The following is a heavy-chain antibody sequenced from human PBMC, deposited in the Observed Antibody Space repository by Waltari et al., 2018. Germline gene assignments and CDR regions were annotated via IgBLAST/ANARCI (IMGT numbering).Heavy chain of an antibody. V-gene: IGHV3-7*01. D-gene: IGHD2-8*01. CDR3: VTMGLAHAFDI. J-gene: IGHJ3*02. Sequence: EVQLVESGGGLVQPGGSLRLSCAASGFTFSGYWMSGVRQTPGKGLEWVGNIKPDGTEQYYVDSVKGRFTISRDNAKNSLYLQMNSLRAEDTAVYYCVTMGLAHAFDIWGQGTMVTVSS. CDR2: IKPDGTEQ. CDR1: GFTFSGYW.